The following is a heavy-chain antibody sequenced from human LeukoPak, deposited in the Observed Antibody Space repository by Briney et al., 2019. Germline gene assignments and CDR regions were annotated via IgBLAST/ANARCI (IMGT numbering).Heavy chain of an antibody. CDR2: IKEDGSEK. CDR1: GFTFTSYW. J-gene: IGHJ4*02. CDR3: ARKIGSAARGR. D-gene: IGHD6-13*01. V-gene: IGHV3-7*05. Sequence: ARGSLRLSCAATGFTFTSYWMSWVRQGPGKGLEWVANIKEDGSEKYYVDSVKGRFTISRDNAKNSLYLQMNSLRDEDTAIYYCARKIGSAARGRWGQGTLVTVSS.